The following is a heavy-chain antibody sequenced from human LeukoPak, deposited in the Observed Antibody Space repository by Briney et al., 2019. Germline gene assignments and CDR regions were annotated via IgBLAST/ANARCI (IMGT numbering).Heavy chain of an antibody. D-gene: IGHD1-1*01. V-gene: IGHV1-3*03. J-gene: IGHJ3*02. Sequence: ASVKVSCKASGYTFTSYAMHWVRQAPGQRLEWMGWINAGNGNTKYSQEFQGRVTMTRDVSTSTVYMELSSLRSEDTAVYYCARHTTGYNSPRDSFNIWGQGTMVTVSS. CDR2: INAGNGNT. CDR3: ARHTTGYNSPRDSFNI. CDR1: GYTFTSYA.